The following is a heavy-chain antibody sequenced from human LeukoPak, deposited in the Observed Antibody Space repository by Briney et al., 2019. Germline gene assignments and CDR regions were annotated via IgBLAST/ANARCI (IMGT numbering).Heavy chain of an antibody. CDR3: ARERITMVRGVITRYYFDY. CDR1: GGSISSYY. CDR2: IYYSGST. D-gene: IGHD3-10*01. V-gene: IGHV4-59*01. Sequence: PSETLSLTCTVSGGSISSYYWSWIRQPPGKGLEWIGYIYYSGSTNYNPSLKSRVTISVDTSKNQFSLKLSSVTAADTAVYYCARERITMVRGVITRYYFDYWGQGTLVTVSS. J-gene: IGHJ4*02.